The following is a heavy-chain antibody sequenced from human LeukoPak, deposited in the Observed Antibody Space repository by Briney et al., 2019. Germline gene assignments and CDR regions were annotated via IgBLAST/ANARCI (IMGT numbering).Heavy chain of an antibody. CDR2: IKQDGSEK. V-gene: IGHV3-7*01. CDR1: GFTFSSYW. Sequence: GGSLRLSCAASGFTFSSYWMSWVRQAPGKGLEWVANIKQDGSEKYYVDSVKGRFTVSRDNAKNSLYLQVNSLRAEDTAVYYCARREGDFWSGYYFDYWGQGTLVTVSS. J-gene: IGHJ4*02. CDR3: ARREGDFWSGYYFDY. D-gene: IGHD3-3*01.